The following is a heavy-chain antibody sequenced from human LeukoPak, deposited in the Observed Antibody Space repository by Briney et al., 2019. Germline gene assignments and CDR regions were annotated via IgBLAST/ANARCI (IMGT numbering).Heavy chain of an antibody. D-gene: IGHD2-21*02. Sequence: GGSLRLSCAASGFTFSSYAMSWVRQAPGKGLEWVSAISGSGVATYYADSVKGRFTISRDNSKNTLYLQMNSLRAEDTAVYYCAKDPTATLYYFDYWGQGTLVTVSS. J-gene: IGHJ4*02. CDR2: ISGSGVAT. V-gene: IGHV3-23*01. CDR3: AKDPTATLYYFDY. CDR1: GFTFSSYA.